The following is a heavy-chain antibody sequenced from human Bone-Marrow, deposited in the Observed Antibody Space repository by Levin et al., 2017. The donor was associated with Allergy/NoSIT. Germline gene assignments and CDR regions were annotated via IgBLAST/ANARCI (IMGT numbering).Heavy chain of an antibody. CDR2: IDPADSDT. D-gene: IGHD6-13*01. J-gene: IGHJ4*02. V-gene: IGHV5-51*01. CDR3: VRLLDSSSWGAD. Sequence: GESLKISCQGSGYSFVHHWIGWVRQMPGKGLEWVAIIDPADSDTRYSPSFQGQVTVSADKSISTPYLQGSSLKASDTSMYYCVRLLDSSSWGADWGQGTLVTVSS. CDR1: GYSFVHHW.